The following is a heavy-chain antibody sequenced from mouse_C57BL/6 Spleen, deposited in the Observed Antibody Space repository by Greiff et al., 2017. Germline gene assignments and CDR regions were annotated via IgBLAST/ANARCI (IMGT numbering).Heavy chain of an antibody. J-gene: IGHJ3*02. CDR2: IYPGSSNT. CDR3: TSDGYDYGY. V-gene: IGHV1-76*01. Sequence: LVEPGAELVRPGASVKLSCKASGYTFTDYYINWVQQRPGQGLEWIAKIYPGSSNTYYNETFKGKATLTAEKSSSTAYMQLSSLTSEDSAVYFCTSDGYDYGYWGQGTLVTVSA. D-gene: IGHD2-2*01. CDR1: GYTFTDYY.